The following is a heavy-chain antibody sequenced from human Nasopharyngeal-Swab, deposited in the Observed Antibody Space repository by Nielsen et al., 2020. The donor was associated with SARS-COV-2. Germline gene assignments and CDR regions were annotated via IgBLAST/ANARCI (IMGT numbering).Heavy chain of an antibody. J-gene: IGHJ6*02. Sequence: GESLKISCAASGFTFSSYWMHWVRQAPGKGLVRVSRINSDGSSTSYADSVKGRFTISRDNAKNTLYLQMNSLRAEDTAVYYCARESYNWNVYYYYGMDVWGQGTTVTVSS. CDR3: ARESYNWNVYYYYGMDV. V-gene: IGHV3-74*01. D-gene: IGHD1-1*01. CDR1: GFTFSSYW. CDR2: INSDGSST.